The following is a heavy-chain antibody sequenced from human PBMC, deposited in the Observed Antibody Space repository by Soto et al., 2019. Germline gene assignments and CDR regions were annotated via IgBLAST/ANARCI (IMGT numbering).Heavy chain of an antibody. CDR1: GFTFSSDW. Sequence: EVQLVESGGGLVQPGGSLRLSCAASGFTFSSDWMTWARQAPGKVLEWVASMNRDGSEKRYVDSVEGRFTISRDNAKNSLFLQMNSLSPDDTAVYYCGRDAGRRFDYWGQGSRVTVSS. CDR3: GRDAGRRFDY. CDR2: MNRDGSEK. J-gene: IGHJ4*02. D-gene: IGHD6-13*01. V-gene: IGHV3-7*01.